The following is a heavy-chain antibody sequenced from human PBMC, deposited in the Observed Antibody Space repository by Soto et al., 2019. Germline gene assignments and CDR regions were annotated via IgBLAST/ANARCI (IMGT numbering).Heavy chain of an antibody. J-gene: IGHJ6*02. CDR1: GYSVRGYW. CDR2: INPNSGGT. CDR3: ARVGKFYYYGSVSDYYYGMDV. V-gene: IGHV1-2*02. D-gene: IGHD3-10*01. Sequence: ASGKVSCKASGYSVRGYWIHWQQQARGQGLEWMGWINPNSGGTNYGQKFQGRVTMTRDTAISTAYMELSRLRSDDTAVYYCARVGKFYYYGSVSDYYYGMDVWGQGTTVTVSS.